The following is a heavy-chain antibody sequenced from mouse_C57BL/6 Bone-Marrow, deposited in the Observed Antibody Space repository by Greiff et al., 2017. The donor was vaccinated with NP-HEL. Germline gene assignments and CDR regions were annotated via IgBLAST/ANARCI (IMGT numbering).Heavy chain of an antibody. CDR2: INPGSGGT. Sequence: VKLQESGAELVRPGTSVKVSCKASGYAFTNYLIEWVKQRPGQGLEWIGVINPGSGGTNYNEKFKGKATLTADKSSSTAYMQLSSLTSEDSAVYFCARPLYYSNYVPYYAMDYWGQGTSVTVSS. CDR3: ARPLYYSNYVPYYAMDY. CDR1: GYAFTNYL. D-gene: IGHD2-5*01. J-gene: IGHJ4*01. V-gene: IGHV1-54*01.